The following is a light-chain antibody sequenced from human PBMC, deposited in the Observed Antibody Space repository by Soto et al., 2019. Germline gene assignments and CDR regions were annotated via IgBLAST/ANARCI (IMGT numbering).Light chain of an antibody. V-gene: IGKV3-20*01. J-gene: IGKJ4*01. CDR2: GAS. Sequence: EIVLTQSPGTLSLSAGERATLSCRASQSVSSSYLAWYQQKPGQAPRLLIYGASRRATGIPDRFSGSGSGTHFTLTISRLEPEDFAVYYCQQYGSSPLTFGGGPKGETK. CDR3: QQYGSSPLT. CDR1: QSVSSSY.